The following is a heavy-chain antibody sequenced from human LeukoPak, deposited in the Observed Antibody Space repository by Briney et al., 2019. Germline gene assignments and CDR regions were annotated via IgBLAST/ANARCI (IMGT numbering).Heavy chain of an antibody. CDR1: GGSISGGGYY. CDR3: ARTRPIRITMVRGVHPIDY. Sequence: SETLSLTCTVSGGSISGGGYYWSWIRQHPGKGLEWIGYIYYSGSTYYNPSLKSRVTISVDTSKNQFSLKLSSVTAADTAVYYCARTRPIRITMVRGVHPIDYWGQGTLVTVSS. CDR2: IYYSGST. J-gene: IGHJ4*02. V-gene: IGHV4-31*03. D-gene: IGHD3-10*01.